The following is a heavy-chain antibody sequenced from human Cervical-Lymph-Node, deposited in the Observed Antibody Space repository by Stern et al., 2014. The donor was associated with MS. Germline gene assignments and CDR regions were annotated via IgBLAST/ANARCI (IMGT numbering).Heavy chain of an antibody. D-gene: IGHD3-3*01. CDR1: GFTFRTYS. V-gene: IGHV3-48*02. J-gene: IGHJ6*02. Sequence: EMQLVESGGGLVQPGGSLRLSCAASGFTFRTYSMNWVRQAPGKGLEWVSYISSRSSTIKYEDSVKGRFTISRDNAKNSLYLQMNSLRDEDTAVYYCARDLKYYDFWSSYFVPYGMDVWGQGTTVTVSS. CDR3: ARDLKYYDFWSSYFVPYGMDV. CDR2: ISSRSSTI.